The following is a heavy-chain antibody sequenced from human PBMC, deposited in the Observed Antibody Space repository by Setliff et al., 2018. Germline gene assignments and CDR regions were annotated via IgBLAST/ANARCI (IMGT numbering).Heavy chain of an antibody. Sequence: GESLRLSCAASGFTFSSYAMTWVRQAPGKRLECVSSISGSGGTTYYADSVRGRFTISRDNSRNTLYLQMNSLRAEDTAVYHCATPPLIYNIRATAWDQGTMVTVSS. CDR3: ATPPLIYNIRATA. CDR2: ISGSGGTT. CDR1: GFTFSSYA. D-gene: IGHD3-9*01. V-gene: IGHV3-23*01. J-gene: IGHJ3*01.